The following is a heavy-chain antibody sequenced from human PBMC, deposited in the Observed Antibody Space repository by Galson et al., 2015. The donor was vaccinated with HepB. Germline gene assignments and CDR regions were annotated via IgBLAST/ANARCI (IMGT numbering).Heavy chain of an antibody. CDR3: ARDRSPYYGSGSYYNFGY. D-gene: IGHD3-10*01. J-gene: IGHJ4*02. CDR1: GFTFSSYW. V-gene: IGHV3-74*01. CDR2: INSDGSST. Sequence: SLRLSCAASGFTFSSYWMHWVRQAPGKGLVWVSRINSDGSSTSYADSVKGRFTISRDNAKNTLYLQMNSLRAEDTAVYYCARDRSPYYGSGSYYNFGYWGQGTLVTVSS.